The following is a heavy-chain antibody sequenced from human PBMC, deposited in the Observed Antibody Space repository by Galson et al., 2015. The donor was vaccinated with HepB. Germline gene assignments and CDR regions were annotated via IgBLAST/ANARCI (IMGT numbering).Heavy chain of an antibody. CDR2: ISYDGSNK. D-gene: IGHD6-19*01. V-gene: IGHV3-30*18. CDR3: AKTHIAVAGRLVGYFDY. J-gene: IGHJ4*02. Sequence: SLRLSCAASGFTFSSYGMHWVRQAPGKGLEWVAVISYDGSNKYYADSVKGRFTISRDNSKNTLYLQMNSLRAEDTAVYYCAKTHIAVAGRLVGYFDYWGQGTLVTVSS. CDR1: GFTFSSYG.